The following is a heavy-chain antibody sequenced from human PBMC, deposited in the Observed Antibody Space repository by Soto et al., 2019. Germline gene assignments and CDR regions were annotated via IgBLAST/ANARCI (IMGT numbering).Heavy chain of an antibody. CDR3: ARAPPGYHFDY. J-gene: IGHJ4*02. D-gene: IGHD2-2*01. V-gene: IGHV4-59*01. CDR2: IYYSGST. Sequence: PSETLSLTCTVSGGSISSYYWSWIRQPPGKGLEWIGYIYYSGSTNYNPSLKSRVTISVDTSKNQFSQKLSSVTAADTAVYYCARAPPGYHFDYWGQGTLVTVSS. CDR1: GGSISSYY.